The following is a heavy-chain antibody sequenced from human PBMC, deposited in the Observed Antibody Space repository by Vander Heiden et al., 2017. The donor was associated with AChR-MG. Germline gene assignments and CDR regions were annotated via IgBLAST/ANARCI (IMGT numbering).Heavy chain of an antibody. CDR1: GFTFSSYS. D-gene: IGHD3-3*01. V-gene: IGHV3-21*01. J-gene: IGHJ4*02. CDR2: ISSSSSYI. Sequence: EVQLVESGGGLVKPGGSLRLSCAASGFTFSSYSMNWVRQAPGKGLEWVSSISSSSSYIYYADSVKGRFTISRDNAKNSLYLQMNSLRAEDTAVYYCARASDSKYYDFWRGYYTYYFDYWGQGTLVTVSS. CDR3: ARASDSKYYDFWRGYYTYYFDY.